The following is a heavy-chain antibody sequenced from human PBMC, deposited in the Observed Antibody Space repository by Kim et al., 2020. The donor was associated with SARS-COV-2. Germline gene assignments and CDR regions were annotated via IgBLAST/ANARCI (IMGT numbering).Heavy chain of an antibody. J-gene: IGHJ3*02. V-gene: IGHV1-69*04. Sequence: AQKFQGRVTITADKSTSTAYMELSSLRSEDTAVYYCARGTGYYNVDAFDIWGQGTMVTVS. D-gene: IGHD3-9*01. CDR3: ARGTGYYNVDAFDI.